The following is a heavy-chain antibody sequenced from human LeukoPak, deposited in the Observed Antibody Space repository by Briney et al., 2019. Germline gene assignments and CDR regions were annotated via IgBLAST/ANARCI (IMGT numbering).Heavy chain of an antibody. CDR2: ISYDGSNK. Sequence: PGGSLRLSCAASGFTFSSYAMHWVRQAPGKGLEWVAVISYDGSNKYYADSVKGRFTISRDNSKNTLYLQMNSLRAEDTAVYYCAKYWVVPIDIGDYWGQGTLVTVSS. D-gene: IGHD2-2*01. J-gene: IGHJ4*02. CDR3: AKYWVVPIDIGDY. V-gene: IGHV3-30-3*01. CDR1: GFTFSSYA.